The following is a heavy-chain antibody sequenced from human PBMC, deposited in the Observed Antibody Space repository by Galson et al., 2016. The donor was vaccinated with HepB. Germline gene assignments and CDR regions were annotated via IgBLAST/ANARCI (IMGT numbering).Heavy chain of an antibody. D-gene: IGHD2-15*01. CDR3: AKAPLGSCRGARCYHLDY. Sequence: SLRLSCAASGFIFSSYDMYWVRQAPSKGLEWVAVISFDGSNTYYADSVKGRFTISRDNSKNTLYLQMNSLSADDTALYYCAKAPLGSCRGARCYHLDYWGQGTPVTVSS. CDR2: ISFDGSNT. V-gene: IGHV3-30*18. CDR1: GFIFSSYD. J-gene: IGHJ4*02.